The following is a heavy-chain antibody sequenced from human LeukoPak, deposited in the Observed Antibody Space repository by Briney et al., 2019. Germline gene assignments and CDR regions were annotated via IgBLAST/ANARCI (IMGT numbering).Heavy chain of an antibody. J-gene: IGHJ6*04. CDR1: GFTFSSYW. CDR2: TNEDGGGR. CDR3: ATRLCSIAACRASSYKCMDD. V-gene: IGHV3-7*01. Sequence: PGGSLRLSRAPSGFTFSSYWITGVGTAPGKGRNGVANTNEDGGGRYYVDSVKGRFTISRDNAKNSAHLQMNSLRAEDTAVYYCATRLCSIAACRASSYKCMDDWGKGTTVTVSS. D-gene: IGHD2-2*01.